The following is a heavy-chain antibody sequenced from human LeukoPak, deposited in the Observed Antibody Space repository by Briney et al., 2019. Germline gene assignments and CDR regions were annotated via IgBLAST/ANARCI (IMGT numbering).Heavy chain of an antibody. J-gene: IGHJ4*02. CDR3: ARDTAVGATVDY. Sequence: KAGGSLRLSCEASGFTFSTYSMNWVRQAPGKGLEWISYISSSGSTIYYADSVKGRFTISRDNAKNSLYLEMNSLRAEDTAVYYCARDTAVGATVDYWGQGTLVTVSS. D-gene: IGHD1-26*01. CDR2: ISSSGSTI. V-gene: IGHV3-48*04. CDR1: GFTFSTYS.